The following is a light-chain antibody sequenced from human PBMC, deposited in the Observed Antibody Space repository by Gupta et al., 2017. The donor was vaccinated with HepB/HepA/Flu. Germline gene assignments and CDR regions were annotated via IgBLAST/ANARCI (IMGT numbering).Light chain of an antibody. CDR3: QQYDNLPRT. Sequence: DIQMTQSQSSLSASVGDRVTITCQASQDISNYLNWYQQKPGKAPKLLIYDASNLETGVPSRFSGSGSGTDFTFTISSLQPEDIATYYCQQYDNLPRTCGQGTKVEIK. J-gene: IGKJ1*01. CDR2: DAS. V-gene: IGKV1-33*01. CDR1: QDISNY.